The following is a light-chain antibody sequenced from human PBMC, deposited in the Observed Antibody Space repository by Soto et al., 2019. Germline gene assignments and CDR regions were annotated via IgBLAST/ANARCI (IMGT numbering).Light chain of an antibody. CDR1: QSVSSH. CDR2: DAS. J-gene: IGKJ5*01. V-gene: IGKV3-15*01. Sequence: LSQSPAALYLSPGAGATVSCRASQSVSSHLAWYQHKPGQAPRLLFYDASTRATGIPARFSGSGSGTEFTLTISSLQSEDFVVYYCQHSPDLLIPFGEGTRLEIK. CDR3: QHSPDLLIP.